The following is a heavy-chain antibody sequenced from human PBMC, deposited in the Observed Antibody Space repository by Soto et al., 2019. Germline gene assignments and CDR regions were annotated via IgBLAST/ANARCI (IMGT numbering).Heavy chain of an antibody. D-gene: IGHD3-22*01. CDR3: ARVSEGSGFQTNE. V-gene: IGHV4-34*01. Sequence: SETLSLTCAVYGGSFSGYYWSWVRQPPGKGLEWIGEIYHRGSTNYNPSLKSRVTISVDKSKNQFSLKLNSVTAADTAVYYCARVSEGSGFQTNEWGQGTLVTVSS. CDR1: GGSFSGYY. J-gene: IGHJ4*02. CDR2: IYHRGST.